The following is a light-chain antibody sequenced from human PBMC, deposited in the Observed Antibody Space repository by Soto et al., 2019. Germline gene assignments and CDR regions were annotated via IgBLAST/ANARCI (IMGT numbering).Light chain of an antibody. J-gene: IGLJ1*01. V-gene: IGLV2-14*01. Sequence: QSVLTQPASVSGSPGQSITISCTGTSSDVGGYNYVSWYQQHPGKAPKLMIYEVSNRPSGVSNRFSGCKSDNTASLTISGLQAEDEADYYCSSYTSFSTYVFGTGTKVTVL. CDR1: SSDVGGYNY. CDR3: SSYTSFSTYV. CDR2: EVS.